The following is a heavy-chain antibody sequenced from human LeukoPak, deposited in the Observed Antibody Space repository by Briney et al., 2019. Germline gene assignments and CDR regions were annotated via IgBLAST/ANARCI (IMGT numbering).Heavy chain of an antibody. CDR2: ISSSSSYI. J-gene: IGHJ4*02. V-gene: IGHV3-21*01. Sequence: GGSLRLSCAASGFTLSSYSMNWVRQAPGKGLEWVSSISSSSSYIYYADSVKGRFTISRDNAKNSLYLQMNSLRAEDTAVYYCARGDWNDRNDDWGQGTLVTVSS. CDR3: ARGDWNDRNDD. CDR1: GFTLSSYS. D-gene: IGHD1-1*01.